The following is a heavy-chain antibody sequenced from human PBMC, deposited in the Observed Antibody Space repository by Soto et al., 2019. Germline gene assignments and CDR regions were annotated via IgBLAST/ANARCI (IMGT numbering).Heavy chain of an antibody. CDR3: ARDGRLSGSYPEYFQH. V-gene: IGHV1-2*04. CDR1: GYTFTGYY. CDR2: INPNSGGT. J-gene: IGHJ1*01. D-gene: IGHD1-26*01. Sequence: ASVKVSCKASGYTFTGYYMHWVRQAPGQGLEWMGWINPNSGGTNYAQKFQGWVTMTRDTSISTAYMELSRLRSDDTDVYCCARDGRLSGSYPEYFQHWGQGTLVTVSS.